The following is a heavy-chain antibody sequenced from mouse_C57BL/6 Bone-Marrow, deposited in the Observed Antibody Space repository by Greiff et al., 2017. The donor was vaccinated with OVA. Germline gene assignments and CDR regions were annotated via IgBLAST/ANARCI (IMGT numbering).Heavy chain of an antibody. V-gene: IGHV5-9-1*02. D-gene: IGHD1-1*01. CDR3: TRDDYGSRIFAY. CDR1: GFTFSSYA. J-gene: IGHJ3*01. CDR2: ISSGGDYI. Sequence: EVKLMESGEGLVKPGGSLKLSCAASGFTFSSYAMSWVRQTPEKRLEWVAYISSGGDYIYYADTVKGRFTISRDNARNTLYLQMSSLKSEDTAMYYCTRDDYGSRIFAYWGQGTLVTVSA.